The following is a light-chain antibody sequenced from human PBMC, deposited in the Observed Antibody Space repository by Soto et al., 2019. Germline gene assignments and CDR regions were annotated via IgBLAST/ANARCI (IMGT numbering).Light chain of an antibody. Sequence: EIVMTQSPATLSVSPGESATLSCRASQSVSSNLAWYQQKPGQAPRLLIYGASTRATGIPARFSGSGSGTEFTLPFTTLHSEVFAVFFFQHYNNSPPWTFAKGTKVHIK. J-gene: IGKJ1*01. V-gene: IGKV3-15*01. CDR3: QHYNNSPPWT. CDR1: QSVSSN. CDR2: GAS.